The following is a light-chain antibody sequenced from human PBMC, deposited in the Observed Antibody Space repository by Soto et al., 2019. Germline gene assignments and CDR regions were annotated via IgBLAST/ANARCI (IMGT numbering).Light chain of an antibody. Sequence: DIQMTQSPSSLSASVRDRVSITCRASQGISNYLAWYQQKPGKVPKLLIYAASTLQSGVPSRFSGSGSGTDFTLTISGLQPEDVATYYCHKYNSAPRTFGPGTKVDIK. CDR2: AAS. J-gene: IGKJ3*01. CDR3: HKYNSAPRT. V-gene: IGKV1-27*01. CDR1: QGISNY.